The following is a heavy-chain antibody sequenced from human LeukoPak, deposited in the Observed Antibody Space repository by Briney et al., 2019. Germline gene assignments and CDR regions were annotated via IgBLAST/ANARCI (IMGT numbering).Heavy chain of an antibody. CDR3: ASRQQPQET. J-gene: IGHJ4*02. Sequence: GGSLRLSCVVSGFTFDMSTMTWVRQAPGEGLEWVSSISSSSSYIYYADSVKGRFTISRDNAKNSLYLQMNSLRAEDTAVYYCASRQQPQETWGQGTLVTVSS. D-gene: IGHD6-13*01. CDR2: ISSSSSYI. CDR1: GFTFDMST. V-gene: IGHV3-21*01.